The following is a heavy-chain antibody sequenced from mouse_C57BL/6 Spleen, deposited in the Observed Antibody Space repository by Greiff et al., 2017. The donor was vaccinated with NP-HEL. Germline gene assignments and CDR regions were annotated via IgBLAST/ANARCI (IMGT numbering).Heavy chain of an antibody. CDR3: AIIYYDYDGDFDY. D-gene: IGHD2-4*01. Sequence: VQLQQSGPELVKPGASVKISCKASGYAFSSSWMNWVKQRPGKGLEWIGRIYPGDGDTNYNGKFKGKATLTADKSSSTAYMQLSSPTSEDSAVYFCAIIYYDYDGDFDYWGQGTTLTVSS. J-gene: IGHJ2*01. V-gene: IGHV1-82*01. CDR2: IYPGDGDT. CDR1: GYAFSSSW.